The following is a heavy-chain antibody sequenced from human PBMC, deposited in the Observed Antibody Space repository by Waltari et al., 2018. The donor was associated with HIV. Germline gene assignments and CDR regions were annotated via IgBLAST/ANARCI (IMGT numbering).Heavy chain of an antibody. CDR2: TMYSGST. CDR3: ARHDGTSYYFGSDMNPRPFSFWFAS. CDR1: GPSTHSRRSY. J-gene: IGHJ5*01. V-gene: IGHV4-39*01. Sequence: QLLLQESGPGLVRHSETLSPTCTVTGPSTHSRRSYWGGVRPPPGKGLEWIVSTMYSGSTYNNPSLKSRVAISVDTSRNQFSLNLTSVTAADTALYYCARHDGTSYYFGSDMNPRPFSFWFASWGQGILVTVSS. D-gene: IGHD3-10*01.